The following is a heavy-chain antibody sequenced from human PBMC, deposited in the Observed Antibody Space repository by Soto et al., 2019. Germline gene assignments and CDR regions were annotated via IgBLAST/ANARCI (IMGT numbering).Heavy chain of an antibody. Sequence: PGGSLRLSCAFSGFTSTDYALTWVRQAPGKGLEWVAFSTSHSYGGTTDYAASVKGRFTISRDDSKSIAYLQMNSLQIADTAIYYCARDGDYHGIDVWGQGTTVTVSS. CDR2: STSHSYGGTT. CDR3: ARDGDYHGIDV. CDR1: GFTSTDYA. J-gene: IGHJ6*02. V-gene: IGHV3-49*04. D-gene: IGHD3-3*01.